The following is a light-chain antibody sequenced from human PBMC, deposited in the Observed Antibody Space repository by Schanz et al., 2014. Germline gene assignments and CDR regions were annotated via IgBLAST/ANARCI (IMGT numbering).Light chain of an antibody. CDR2: KTS. J-gene: IGKJ1*01. CDR1: QSISVW. CDR3: QQYTNYSPT. V-gene: IGKV1-5*03. Sequence: DVQMTQSPSTLSASVGDRVTITCRASQSISVWLAWYQQKPGKAPKVLIYKTSSLESGVPSRFSGSGSGTDFTLTISSLQPDDIATYYCQQYTNYSPTFGQGTKVEI.